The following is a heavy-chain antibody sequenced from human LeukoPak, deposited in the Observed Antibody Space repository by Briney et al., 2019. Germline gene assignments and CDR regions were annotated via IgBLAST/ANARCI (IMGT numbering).Heavy chain of an antibody. Sequence: GGSLRLSCAASGSTFSSYSMNWVRQAPGKGLEWVSSISSSSSYIYYADSVKGRFTISRDNAKNSLYLQMNSLRAEDTAVYYCARFWLRAFDIWGQGTMVTVSS. CDR2: ISSSSSYI. CDR3: ARFWLRAFDI. CDR1: GSTFSSYS. V-gene: IGHV3-21*06. D-gene: IGHD3-9*01. J-gene: IGHJ3*02.